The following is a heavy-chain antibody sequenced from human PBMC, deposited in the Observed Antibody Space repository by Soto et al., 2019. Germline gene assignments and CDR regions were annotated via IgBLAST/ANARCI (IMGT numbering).Heavy chain of an antibody. Sequence: GGSLRLSCAASGFTFSSYGMHWVRQAPGKGLEWVAVIWYDGSNKYYADSVKGRFTISRDISKNTLYLQMNSLRAEDTAGYYCARDSSGVDYWGQGTLVTVSS. CDR1: GFTFSSYG. D-gene: IGHD3-10*01. V-gene: IGHV3-33*01. CDR2: IWYDGSNK. J-gene: IGHJ4*02. CDR3: ARDSSGVDY.